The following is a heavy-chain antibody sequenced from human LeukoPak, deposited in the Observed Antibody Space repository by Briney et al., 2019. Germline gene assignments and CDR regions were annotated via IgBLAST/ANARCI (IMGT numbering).Heavy chain of an antibody. D-gene: IGHD3-10*01. CDR1: GYTFTDYY. Sequence: ASVWASCEGSGYTFTDYYMHWVRQAPGQGLEGMGWISPRSGDTSYAQKFQGRVTMTRDTSINTVDMDLSGLTSDDTAVFYCARGREIHGGSDTKLDDYWGQGTLVTVSS. V-gene: IGHV1-2*02. CDR3: ARGREIHGGSDTKLDDY. CDR2: ISPRSGDT. J-gene: IGHJ4*02.